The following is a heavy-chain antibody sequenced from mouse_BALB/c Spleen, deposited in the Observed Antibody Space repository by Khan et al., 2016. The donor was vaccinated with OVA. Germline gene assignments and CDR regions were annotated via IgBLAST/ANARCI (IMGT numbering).Heavy chain of an antibody. CDR1: GYTFTNYG. Sequence: QIQLVQSGPELKKPGETVKISCKASGYTFTNYGMNWVKQAPGKGLKWMGWINTYTGEPTYADDFKGRFAFSLETSARPAYLQINNLKNEDTATYFCARNGNYWYFEVWGAGTTVTVSS. CDR3: ARNGNYWYFEV. D-gene: IGHD4-1*01. J-gene: IGHJ1*01. V-gene: IGHV9-3-1*01. CDR2: INTYTGEP.